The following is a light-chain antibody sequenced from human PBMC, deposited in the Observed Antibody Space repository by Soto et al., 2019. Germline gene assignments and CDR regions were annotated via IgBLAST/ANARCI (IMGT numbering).Light chain of an antibody. CDR2: AVS. J-gene: IGKJ4*01. CDR3: QQGASTPLT. CDR1: QGISNY. Sequence: DIQMTQSPSSLSASVGDRVTITCRASQGISNYLNWYQQTPGKAPKSLIYAVSNLQSGIPPRFSGRGSETEFTLTITSLQPEDFATSYCQQGASTPLTFGSGTKGEIK. V-gene: IGKV1-39*01.